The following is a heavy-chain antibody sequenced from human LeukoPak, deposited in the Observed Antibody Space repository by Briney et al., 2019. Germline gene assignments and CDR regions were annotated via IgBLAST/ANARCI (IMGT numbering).Heavy chain of an antibody. CDR1: GFTFSSYA. CDR3: AKVTIFGVVIGAFDI. V-gene: IGHV3-23*01. Sequence: GGSLRLSCAASGFTFSSYAMTWVRQAPGKGLEWVSAISGSGGTTYYADSVKGRFTISRDNSKNTLYLQMSSLRAEDTAVYYCAKVTIFGVVIGAFDIWGQGTMVTVSS. CDR2: ISGSGGTT. J-gene: IGHJ3*02. D-gene: IGHD3-3*01.